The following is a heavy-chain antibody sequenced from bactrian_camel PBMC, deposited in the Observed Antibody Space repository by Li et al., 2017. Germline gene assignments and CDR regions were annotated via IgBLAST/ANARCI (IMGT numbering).Heavy chain of an antibody. CDR3: AADDYGGSCLSPSYRY. CDR1: GYTSSGDC. D-gene: IGHD6*01. CDR2: INDTGTT. J-gene: IGHJ4*01. Sequence: HVQLVESGGGSVQAGGSLRLSCSVSGYTSSGDCMAWFRQVPGNEREGVATINDTGTTSYADSVKGRFTISEDNAKNTVYLQMDSLKPEDSGMYYCAADDYGGSCLSPSYRYWGQGTQVTVS. V-gene: IGHV3S53*01.